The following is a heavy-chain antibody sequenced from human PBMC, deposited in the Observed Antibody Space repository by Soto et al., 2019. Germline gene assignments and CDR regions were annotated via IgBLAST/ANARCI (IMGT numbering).Heavy chain of an antibody. J-gene: IGHJ4*02. Sequence: SETLSLTCTVSGGSFSSNTDYWGWIRQPPGKGLECIGSISSSGKTYYNPSLKSRVTISVDTSKGQFSLRVSSVTAADAAVYYCARHIGYTDSSRFDDWGPGTLVTVSS. CDR2: ISSSGKT. V-gene: IGHV4-39*01. CDR1: GGSFSSNTDY. CDR3: ARHIGYTDSSRFDD. D-gene: IGHD6-13*01.